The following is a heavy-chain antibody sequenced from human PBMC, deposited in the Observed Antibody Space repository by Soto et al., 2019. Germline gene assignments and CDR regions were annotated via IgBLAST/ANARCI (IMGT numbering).Heavy chain of an antibody. D-gene: IGHD3-10*01. CDR3: ARALTMVRGRGARYGMDV. Sequence: SVKVSCKASGGTFSSYAISWVRQAPGQGLEWMGGIIPIFGTANYAQKFQGRVTITADESTSTAYMELSSLRSEDTAVYYCARALTMVRGRGARYGMDVRGQGTTVTVSS. CDR2: IIPIFGTA. J-gene: IGHJ6*02. CDR1: GGTFSSYA. V-gene: IGHV1-69*13.